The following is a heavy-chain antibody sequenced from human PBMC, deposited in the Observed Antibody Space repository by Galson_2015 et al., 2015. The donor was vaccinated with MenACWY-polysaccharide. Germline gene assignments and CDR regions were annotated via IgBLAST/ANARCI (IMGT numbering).Heavy chain of an antibody. Sequence: SETLSLTCAVYGGSFSGSCWSWIRQPPGKGLEWIGEINHSGSTKYNPSLKSRVTISEDTSKNQFSLQLSSVTAADTAVYFCARGRAYCISTTCSYYMDVWGKGTTVTVSS. D-gene: IGHD2-2*01. CDR3: ARGRAYCISTTCSYYMDV. J-gene: IGHJ6*03. CDR1: GGSFSGSC. CDR2: INHSGST. V-gene: IGHV4-34*01.